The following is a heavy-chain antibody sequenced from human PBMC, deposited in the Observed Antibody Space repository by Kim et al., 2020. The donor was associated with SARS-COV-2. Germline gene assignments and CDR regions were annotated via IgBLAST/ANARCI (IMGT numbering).Heavy chain of an antibody. CDR2: IIPILGTV. Sequence: SVKVSCKASGGTFSNFGITWVRQAPGQGLEWVGGIIPILGTVNYAQKFQGRVTVTADGSTSTAYMELSSLRSQETAVYYCARGGPRSGYSYGSFDYWGQGTLVNVSS. V-gene: IGHV1-69*13. CDR1: GGTFSNFG. CDR3: ARGGPRSGYSYGSFDY. J-gene: IGHJ4*02. D-gene: IGHD5-18*01.